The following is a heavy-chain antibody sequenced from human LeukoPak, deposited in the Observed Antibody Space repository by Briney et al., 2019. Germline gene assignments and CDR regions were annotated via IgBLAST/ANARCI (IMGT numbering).Heavy chain of an antibody. J-gene: IGHJ6*04. V-gene: IGHV3-23*01. D-gene: IGHD1-26*01. Sequence: PGGSLRLSCSASAFTFSSYAMSWVRQAPGKGLEWVSSISGSGSSTYYADSVKGRFTISRDNSKNTVYLQMNSLRAEDTGVYYCSKGMTSGAYYYGMDVWGKGTTVTVSS. CDR1: AFTFSSYA. CDR2: ISGSGSST. CDR3: SKGMTSGAYYYGMDV.